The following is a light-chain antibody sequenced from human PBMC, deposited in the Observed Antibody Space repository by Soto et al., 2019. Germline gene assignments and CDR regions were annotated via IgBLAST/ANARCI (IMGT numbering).Light chain of an antibody. J-gene: IGLJ2*01. Sequence: QSALTQPRSVSGSPGQSVTISCTGTSSDVGHYNFVSWYQQHPGKAPKLMIYDVSERPSGLPDRFSGSKSGSTASLTISGLQAEDEADYYCCSYAGSYTWVFGGGTKLTVL. V-gene: IGLV2-11*01. CDR3: CSYAGSYTWV. CDR1: SSDVGHYNF. CDR2: DVS.